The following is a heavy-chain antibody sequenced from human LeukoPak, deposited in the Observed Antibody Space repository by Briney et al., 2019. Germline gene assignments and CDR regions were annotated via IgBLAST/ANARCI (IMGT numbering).Heavy chain of an antibody. J-gene: IGHJ6*03. CDR2: IRYDGSNK. D-gene: IGHD1-1*01. CDR3: AKEYGYDYNYFYSMDV. CDR1: GFTFSSYG. V-gene: IGHV3-30*02. Sequence: GGLLRLSCAASGFTFSSYGIHWVRQAPGKGLEWVAFIRYDGSNKYHADSVKGRFTISRDNSKNTVDLQMNSLRPEDTAVYFCAKEYGYDYNYFYSMDVWGKGTTVTISS.